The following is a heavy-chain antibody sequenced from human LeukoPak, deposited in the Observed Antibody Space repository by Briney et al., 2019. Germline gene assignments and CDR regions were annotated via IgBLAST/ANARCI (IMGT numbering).Heavy chain of an antibody. CDR2: IYYSGST. V-gene: IGHV4-59*01. CDR3: ARAGPRRTRWFDP. J-gene: IGHJ5*02. Sequence: KPSETLSLTCTVSGGSISSYYWSWIRQPPGKGLEWIGYIYYSGSTNYNPSLKSRVTISVDTSKNQFSLKLSSVTAADTAVYYCARAGPRRTRWFDPWGQGTLVTVSS. CDR1: GGSISSYY. D-gene: IGHD1/OR15-1a*01.